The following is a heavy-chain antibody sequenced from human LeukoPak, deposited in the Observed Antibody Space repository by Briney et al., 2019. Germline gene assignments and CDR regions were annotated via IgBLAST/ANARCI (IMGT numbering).Heavy chain of an antibody. CDR1: GGSISSYY. J-gene: IGHJ4*02. Sequence: ASETLSLTCTVSGGSISSYYWSWIRQPPGKGLEWIGYIYYSGSTNYNPSLKSRVTISVDTSKNQFSLKLSSVTAVDTAVYYCARDASGSGNDYWGQGTLVTVSS. CDR3: ARDASGSGNDY. CDR2: IYYSGST. D-gene: IGHD2-15*01. V-gene: IGHV4-59*01.